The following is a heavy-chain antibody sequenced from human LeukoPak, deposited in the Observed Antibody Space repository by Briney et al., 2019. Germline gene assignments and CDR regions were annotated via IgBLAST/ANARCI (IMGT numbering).Heavy chain of an antibody. CDR2: IIPIFGTA. CDR3: ARERDSTIGLLDY. J-gene: IGHJ4*02. D-gene: IGHD5-24*01. Sequence: ASVKVSCKASGGTFSSYAISWVRQAPGQGLEWMGGIIPIFGTANYAQKFQGRVTITADESTSTAYMELSSLRSEDTAVYYCARERDSTIGLLDYWGQGTLVTVSS. V-gene: IGHV1-69*13. CDR1: GGTFSSYA.